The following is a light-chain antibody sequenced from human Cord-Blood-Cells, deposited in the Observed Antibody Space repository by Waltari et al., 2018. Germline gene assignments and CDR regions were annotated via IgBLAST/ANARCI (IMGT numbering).Light chain of an antibody. CDR1: SSDVGSYNL. V-gene: IGLV2-23*01. CDR2: EGS. J-gene: IGLJ3*02. Sequence: QSALTQPASVSGSPGQSITISCPGTSSDVGSYNLVSWYQQHPGKAPKRMIYEGSKRPSGVSNRFSGSKSGNTASLTISGLQAEDEADYYCCSYAGSSNWVFGGGTKLTVL. CDR3: CSYAGSSNWV.